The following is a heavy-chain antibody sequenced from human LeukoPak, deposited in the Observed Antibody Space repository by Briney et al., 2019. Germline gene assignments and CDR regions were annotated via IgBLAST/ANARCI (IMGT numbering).Heavy chain of an antibody. V-gene: IGHV4-4*07. CDR1: GGSISSYY. CDR3: ARDRYYYGSGSLYFDY. Sequence: SETLSLTCTVSGGSISSYYWSWIRQPAGKGLEWIGRIYTSASTNYNPSLKSRVTMSVDTSKNQFSLKLSSVTAADTAVYYCARDRYYYGSGSLYFDYWGQGTLVTVSS. D-gene: IGHD3-10*01. CDR2: IYTSAST. J-gene: IGHJ4*02.